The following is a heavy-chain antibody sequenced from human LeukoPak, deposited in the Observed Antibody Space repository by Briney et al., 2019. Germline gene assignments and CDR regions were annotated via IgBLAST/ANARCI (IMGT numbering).Heavy chain of an antibody. Sequence: PGGSLRLSCAASGFAFSSYGMHWVRQAPGKGLEWVAVISYDGSNKYYADSVKGRFTISRDNSKNTLYLQMNSLRAEDTAVYYCAKDSEGVGAFDYWGQGTLVTVSS. V-gene: IGHV3-30*18. CDR2: ISYDGSNK. D-gene: IGHD1-26*01. J-gene: IGHJ4*02. CDR1: GFAFSSYG. CDR3: AKDSEGVGAFDY.